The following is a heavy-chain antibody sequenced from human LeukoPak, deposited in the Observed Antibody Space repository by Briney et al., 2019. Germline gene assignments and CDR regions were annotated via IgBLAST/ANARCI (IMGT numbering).Heavy chain of an antibody. CDR1: GGTFSSYA. J-gene: IGHJ4*02. Sequence: SVKVSCKASGGTFSSYAISWARQAPGQGLEWMGGIIPIFGTANYAQKFQGRVTITADESTSTAYMELSSLRSEDTAVYYCAKQPTSMVRGIIITDYYFDYWGQGTLVTVSS. CDR3: AKQPTSMVRGIIITDYYFDY. D-gene: IGHD3-10*01. CDR2: IIPIFGTA. V-gene: IGHV1-69*13.